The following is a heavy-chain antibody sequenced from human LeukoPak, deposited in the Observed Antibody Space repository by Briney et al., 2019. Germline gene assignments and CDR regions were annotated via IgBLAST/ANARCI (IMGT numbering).Heavy chain of an antibody. J-gene: IGHJ2*01. CDR2: IYYSGST. CDR3: AREGWDL. D-gene: IGHD2-15*01. CDR1: VASLNRCGDY. Sequence: PSETLSLTCTVSVASLNRCGDYCNWIRQPPGKEPERIGYIYYSGSTNYNRSLKSRVTISVDTSKNQFSLKLTSVTAADTAVYYCAREGWDLWGRGTLVTVSS. V-gene: IGHV4-61*08.